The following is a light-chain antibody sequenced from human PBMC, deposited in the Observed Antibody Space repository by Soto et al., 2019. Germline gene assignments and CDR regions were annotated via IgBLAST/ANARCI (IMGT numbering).Light chain of an antibody. CDR2: DDR. V-gene: IGLV3-21*02. Sequence: SYVMTQPAWVSAAPGHTARIPCGGNNIGSKSVHWYQQKPGQAPVLVVYDDRDRPSGIPERFSGSNSGNTATLTISRVEAGDEADYYCQVWDRSSDHYVFGTGTKLTVL. CDR1: NIGSKS. J-gene: IGLJ1*01. CDR3: QVWDRSSDHYV.